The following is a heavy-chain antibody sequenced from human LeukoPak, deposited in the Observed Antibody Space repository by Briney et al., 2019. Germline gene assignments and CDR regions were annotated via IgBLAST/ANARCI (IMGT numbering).Heavy chain of an antibody. Sequence: GGSLRLSCAASGFTFSNYAMHWVRQAPAKGLEYISAISSNGGSTYYANSVKGRFTISRDNSKNTLYLQMGSLRAEDMAVYYCARSSYGVDYWGQGTLVTVSS. J-gene: IGHJ4*02. CDR1: GFTFSNYA. CDR3: ARSSYGVDY. CDR2: ISSNGGST. D-gene: IGHD3-16*01. V-gene: IGHV3-64*01.